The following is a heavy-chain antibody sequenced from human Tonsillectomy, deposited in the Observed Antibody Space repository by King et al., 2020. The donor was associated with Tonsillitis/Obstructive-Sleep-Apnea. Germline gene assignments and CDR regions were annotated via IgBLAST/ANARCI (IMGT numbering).Heavy chain of an antibody. CDR1: GFTFSSYW. CDR3: ARGRARDGRAFDI. D-gene: IGHD5-24*01. J-gene: IGHJ3*02. V-gene: IGHV3-74*01. CDR2: VNSDGSST. Sequence: VQLVESGGGLVQPGGSLRLSCAASGFTFSSYWMHWVRQAPGKGLVWVSRVNSDGSSTNYADSVKGRFTISRDNAKNTLYLQMNSLRAEDPAVYYCARGRARDGRAFDIWGQGTMVTVSS.